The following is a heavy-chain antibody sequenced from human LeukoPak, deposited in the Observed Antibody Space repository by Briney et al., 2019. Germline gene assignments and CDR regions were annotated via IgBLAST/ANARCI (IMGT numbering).Heavy chain of an antibody. J-gene: IGHJ3*02. CDR3: ARDREGYYDILTGYYGVGAFDI. D-gene: IGHD3-9*01. Sequence: GASVKVSCKASGYTFTGQNIHWVRQAPGQGLEWLGWINPNSGSTNYAQKFQGRVTLTRDTSITTAYMELKRLRLDDTAVYYCARDREGYYDILTGYYGVGAFDIWGQGTMVTVSS. CDR1: GYTFTGQN. V-gene: IGHV1-2*02. CDR2: INPNSGST.